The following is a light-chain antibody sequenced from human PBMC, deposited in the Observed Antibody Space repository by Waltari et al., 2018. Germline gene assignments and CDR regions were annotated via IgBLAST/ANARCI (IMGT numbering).Light chain of an antibody. CDR2: AAS. CDR3: QQLRSYPRIT. CDR1: QAISIY. J-gene: IGKJ5*01. Sequence: IRLTQSPSSLSASVGDRVTITCRASQAISIYLAWYQQKPGKAPNLLIYAASTLQSGVPSRFIGSGSGTEFTLTISSLQPEDFATYYCQQLRSYPRITFGQGTRLDI. V-gene: IGKV1-9*01.